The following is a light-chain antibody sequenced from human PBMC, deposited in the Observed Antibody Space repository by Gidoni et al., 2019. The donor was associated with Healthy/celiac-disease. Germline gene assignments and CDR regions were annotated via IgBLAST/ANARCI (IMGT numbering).Light chain of an antibody. CDR3: AAWDDSLNGPV. V-gene: IGLV1-44*01. Sequence: QSVLTQPPPASGTPGQRVTIPCSGSSSNIGSNTVNWYQQLPGTAPKLLIYSNNQRPSGAPDRFSGSKSGTSASLAISGLQSEDEADYYCAAWDDSLNGPVFGGGTKLTVL. J-gene: IGLJ2*01. CDR1: SSNIGSNT. CDR2: SNN.